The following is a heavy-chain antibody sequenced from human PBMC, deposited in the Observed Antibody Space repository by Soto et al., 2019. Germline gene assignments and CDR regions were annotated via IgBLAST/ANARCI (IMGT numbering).Heavy chain of an antibody. Sequence: EVQLVESGGGLVQPGGSLRLSCAASGFSLSVYWMHWVRQAPGKGLEWVSRIKGDGTNTGYAESVKGRFTISKDNAKNTVYLQMNSLRVEDTAVYYCARHRRDFWGQGTLVTVSS. CDR2: IKGDGTNT. CDR1: GFSLSVYW. V-gene: IGHV3-74*01. CDR3: ARHRRDF. J-gene: IGHJ4*02.